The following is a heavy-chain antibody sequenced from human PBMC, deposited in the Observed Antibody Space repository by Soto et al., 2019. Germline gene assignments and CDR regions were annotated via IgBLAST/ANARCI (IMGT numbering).Heavy chain of an antibody. D-gene: IGHD3-22*01. CDR3: ASFDRIHEDGSGLDAFDI. CDR2: IDPGDSYT. Sequence: GESLKISCKGSGYSFTSYWISWVRQMPGKGLEWMGRIDPGDSYTNYGPSFQGHVTISADKSISTAYLQWSSLKASDTAMYYCASFDRIHEDGSGLDAFDIWGQGTMVTVSS. J-gene: IGHJ3*02. V-gene: IGHV5-10-1*01. CDR1: GYSFTSYW.